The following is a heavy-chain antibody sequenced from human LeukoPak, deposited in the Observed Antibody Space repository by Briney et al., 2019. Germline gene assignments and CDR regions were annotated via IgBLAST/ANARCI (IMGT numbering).Heavy chain of an antibody. CDR1: GFTFSRYA. J-gene: IGHJ4*02. Sequence: PGGSLRLSCAASGFTFSRYAMSWVRQAPGKGLEWVSAISGSGGSTYYADSVKGRFTISRDNSKNTLYLQMNSLRAEDTAVYYCAKPSGWPKSYFDYWGQGTLVTVSS. CDR3: AKPSGWPKSYFDY. V-gene: IGHV3-23*01. D-gene: IGHD6-19*01. CDR2: ISGSGGST.